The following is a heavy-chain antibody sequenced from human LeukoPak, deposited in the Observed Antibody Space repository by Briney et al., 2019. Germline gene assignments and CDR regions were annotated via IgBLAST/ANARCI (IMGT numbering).Heavy chain of an antibody. V-gene: IGHV1-69*01. Sequence: SVTVSCKASGCNFINSAFVWVRQAPGQGLQWMGGIIPVFGTPNYADTFQGRATIRADESTNTAYLDLTSLRSEDTAIYFCALVGGGCIGMGLLGSFDYWGQGSLVIVSP. CDR1: GCNFINSA. CDR2: IIPVFGTP. CDR3: ALVGGGCIGMGLLGSFDY. J-gene: IGHJ4*02. D-gene: IGHD2/OR15-2a*01.